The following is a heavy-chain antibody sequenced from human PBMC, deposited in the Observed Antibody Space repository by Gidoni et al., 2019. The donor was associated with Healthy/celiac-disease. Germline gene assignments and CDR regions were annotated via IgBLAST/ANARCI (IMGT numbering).Heavy chain of an antibody. CDR1: GFTVSSYA. CDR3: AKDSEGYSSGWYGAPFDY. CDR2: ISGSGGST. D-gene: IGHD6-19*01. V-gene: IGHV3-23*01. Sequence: EVQLLESGGGLVQPGGSLRLSCAASGFTVSSYAMSWVRQAPGKGLEWVSAISGSGGSTYYADSVKGRFTISRDNSKNTLYLQMNSLRAEDTAVYYCAKDSEGYSSGWYGAPFDYWGQGTLVTVSS. J-gene: IGHJ4*02.